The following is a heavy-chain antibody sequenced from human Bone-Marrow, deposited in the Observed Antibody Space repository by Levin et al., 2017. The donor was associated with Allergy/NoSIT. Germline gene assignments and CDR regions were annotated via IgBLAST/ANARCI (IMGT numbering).Heavy chain of an antibody. CDR1: GFTFDDYA. CDR3: AKQGVDGSGPVIDY. Sequence: SLKISCAASGFTFDDYAMHWVRQAPGKGLEWVSGISWNSGSIGYADSVKGRFTISRDNAKNSLYLQMNSLRAEDTALYYCAKQGVDGSGPVIDYWGQGTLVTVSS. D-gene: IGHD3-10*01. CDR2: ISWNSGSI. V-gene: IGHV3-9*01. J-gene: IGHJ4*02.